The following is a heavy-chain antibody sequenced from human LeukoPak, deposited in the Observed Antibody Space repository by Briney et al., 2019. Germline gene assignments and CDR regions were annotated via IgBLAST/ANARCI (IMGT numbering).Heavy chain of an antibody. D-gene: IGHD2-2*02. CDR2: IKQDGSEK. V-gene: IGHV3-7*01. J-gene: IGHJ4*02. CDR1: GFTFSSYA. CDR3: ARVSATAIDY. Sequence: GGSLGLSCAASGFTFSSYAMSWVRQAPGKGPEWVANIKQDGSEKYYVDSVKGRFTISRDNAKNSLYLQMNSLRAEDTAVYYCARVSATAIDYWGQGTLVTVSS.